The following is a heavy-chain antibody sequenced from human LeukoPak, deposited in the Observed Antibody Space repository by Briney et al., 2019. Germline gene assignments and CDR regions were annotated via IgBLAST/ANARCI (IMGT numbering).Heavy chain of an antibody. CDR3: ARGWGYSYGLFDY. J-gene: IGHJ4*02. D-gene: IGHD5-18*01. CDR1: GFTFSNYG. V-gene: IGHV3-33*01. Sequence: GRSLRLSCAASGFTFSNYGMHWDRQAPGKGLEWVAVIWYDGDNKYYADSVKGRFTISRDNSKNTLYLQMNSLRAEDTAVYYCARGWGYSYGLFDYWGQGTLVTVSS. CDR2: IWYDGDNK.